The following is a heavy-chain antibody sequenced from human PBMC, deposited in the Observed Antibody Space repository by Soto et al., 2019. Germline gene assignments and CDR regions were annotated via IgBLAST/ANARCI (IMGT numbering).Heavy chain of an antibody. Sequence: ASVKVSCKASGYTFTRSGISWVRQAPGQGLEWMGWISTYNGDTNYAQTFQGRVTMTTDTSTSTVYMELRSLRSDDTAVYYCASEEEARYYYYGMDVWGQGTTVTVSS. CDR1: GYTFTRSG. J-gene: IGHJ6*02. CDR2: ISTYNGDT. CDR3: ASEEEARYYYYGMDV. V-gene: IGHV1-18*01.